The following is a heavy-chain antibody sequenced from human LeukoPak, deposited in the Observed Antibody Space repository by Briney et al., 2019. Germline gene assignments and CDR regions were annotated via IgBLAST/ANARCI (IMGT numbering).Heavy chain of an antibody. V-gene: IGHV3-74*01. Sequence: GGSLRLSCVASGITFSTNWMHWLRQVPGKGPVWVSRINPDGSTTGYADSVKGRFTISRDNSKNTLYLQMNSLSAEDTAVYYCAKDGLRYFDWWGDDAFDIWGQGTMVTVSS. J-gene: IGHJ3*02. CDR3: AKDGLRYFDWWGDDAFDI. CDR2: INPDGSTT. CDR1: GITFSTNW. D-gene: IGHD3-9*01.